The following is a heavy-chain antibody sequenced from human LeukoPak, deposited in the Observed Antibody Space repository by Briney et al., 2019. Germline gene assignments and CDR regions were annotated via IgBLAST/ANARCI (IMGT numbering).Heavy chain of an antibody. V-gene: IGHV3-15*01. D-gene: IGHD6-19*01. CDR1: GYTFSNAW. Sequence: GGSLRLSCAASGYTFSNAWMSWVRQAPGKGLEWVGRIKSKTDGGTTDYAAPVKGRLTISRDDSKNTLYLQMNSLKTEDTAVYYCTTDRTSIAVASTFDGGAEYFQHWGQGTLVTVSS. CDR3: TTDRTSIAVASTFDGGAEYFQH. CDR2: IKSKTDGGTT. J-gene: IGHJ1*01.